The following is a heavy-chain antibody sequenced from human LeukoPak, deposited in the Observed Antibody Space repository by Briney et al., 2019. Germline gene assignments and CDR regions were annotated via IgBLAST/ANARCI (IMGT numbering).Heavy chain of an antibody. Sequence: PSQTLSPTCTVSGDFIRSGVYCWSWIRQRPGAGLQCIGYICSSGSTSYNPSLRSRVTMSIDTSNNQFSLKLNSVTAADTAVYYCARDGGGSLYGMDVWGQGTTVTVSS. V-gene: IGHV4-31*03. CDR2: ICSSGST. CDR1: GDFIRSGVYC. J-gene: IGHJ6*02. CDR3: ARDGGGSLYGMDV. D-gene: IGHD2-15*01.